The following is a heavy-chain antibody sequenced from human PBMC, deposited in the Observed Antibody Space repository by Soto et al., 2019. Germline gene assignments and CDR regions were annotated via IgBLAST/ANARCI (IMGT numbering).Heavy chain of an antibody. D-gene: IGHD6-6*01. J-gene: IGHJ6*02. Sequence: PSQTLSLTCAISGDSVSSNSAAWNWIRQSPSRGLEWLGRTYYRSKWYNDYAVSVKSRITINPDTSKNQFSLQLNSVTPEDTAVYYCAGQGGWQLDRYYYYYGMDVWGQGTTVTVS. CDR3: AGQGGWQLDRYYYYYGMDV. CDR1: GDSVSSNSAA. CDR2: TYYRSKWYN. V-gene: IGHV6-1*01.